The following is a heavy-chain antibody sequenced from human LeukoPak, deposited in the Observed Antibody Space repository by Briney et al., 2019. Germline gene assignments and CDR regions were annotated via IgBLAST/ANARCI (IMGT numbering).Heavy chain of an antibody. V-gene: IGHV3-7*01. CDR1: GFAISSYW. CDR2: TKPDGRET. Sequence: GGSLRLSCAVSGFAISSYWMTWVRQAPGRGLEWVAHTKPDGRETLYVDSVKGRFTISRDNAKNSLYLQMNSLRSDDTAVYYCARYSGASRYFDPWGQGTLVTVSS. CDR3: ARYSGASRYFDP. D-gene: IGHD1-26*01. J-gene: IGHJ5*02.